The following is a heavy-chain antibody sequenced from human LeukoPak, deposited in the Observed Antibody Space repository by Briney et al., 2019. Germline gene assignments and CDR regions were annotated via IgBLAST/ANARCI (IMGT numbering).Heavy chain of an antibody. Sequence: ASVKVSCEASGYTFTSYGISWVRQAPGQGLEWMGWISAYNGNTNYAQKLQGRVTMTTDTSTSTAYMELRSLRSDDTAVYYCARYCSSTSCRHWYFDLWGRGTLVTVSS. D-gene: IGHD2-2*01. V-gene: IGHV1-18*01. CDR3: ARYCSSTSCRHWYFDL. J-gene: IGHJ2*01. CDR2: ISAYNGNT. CDR1: GYTFTSYG.